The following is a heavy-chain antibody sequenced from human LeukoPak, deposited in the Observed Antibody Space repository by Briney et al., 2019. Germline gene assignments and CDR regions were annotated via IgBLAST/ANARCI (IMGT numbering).Heavy chain of an antibody. J-gene: IGHJ5*02. CDR1: GFTFSNYF. CDR2: INSDGTTT. Sequence: PGGSLRLSCAASGFTFSNYFMHWVRQAPGKGLVWVSGINSDGTTTMYVDSVKGRFTISRDNAKNTLYLQMNSLRDEDTAVYYCARRVDATRWFDPWGQGTLVTVSS. D-gene: IGHD2-15*01. V-gene: IGHV3-74*03. CDR3: ARRVDATRWFDP.